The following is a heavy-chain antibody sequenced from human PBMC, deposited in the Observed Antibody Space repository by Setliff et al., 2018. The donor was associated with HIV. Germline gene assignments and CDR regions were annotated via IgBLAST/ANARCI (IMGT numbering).Heavy chain of an antibody. D-gene: IGHD2-2*01. CDR3: ARDMEDFGVLPSAPFDP. CDR1: GGSIRNYY. CDR2: VHKSGNT. V-gene: IGHV4-4*07. Sequence: ETLSLTCTVSGGSIRNYYWSWIRQSAGKGLEWIGRVHKSGNTYYNPSLKGRVTMSVDTSKNQFFLKLTSMTAADTAIYYCARDMEDFGVLPSAPFDPWGRGTLVTVSS. J-gene: IGHJ5*02.